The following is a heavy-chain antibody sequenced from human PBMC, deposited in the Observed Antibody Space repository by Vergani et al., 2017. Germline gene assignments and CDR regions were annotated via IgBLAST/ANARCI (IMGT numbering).Heavy chain of an antibody. D-gene: IGHD6-13*01. Sequence: QVQLVQSGAEVKKPGASVKVSCKTSGYIFTNYYMHWVRQAPGQGLEWMGIINPSGGNTRYAQKFQGRVTITADKSTSTAYMELSSLRSEDTAVYYCATGIAAAGAFDYWGQGTLVTVSA. V-gene: IGHV1-46*01. CDR3: ATGIAAAGAFDY. J-gene: IGHJ4*02. CDR1: GYIFTNYY. CDR2: INPSGGNT.